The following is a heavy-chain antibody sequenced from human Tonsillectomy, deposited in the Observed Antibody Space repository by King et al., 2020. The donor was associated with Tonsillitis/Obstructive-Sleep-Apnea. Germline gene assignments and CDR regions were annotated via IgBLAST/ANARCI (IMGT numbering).Heavy chain of an antibody. V-gene: IGHV4-34*01. CDR2: INHSGST. CDR1: GGSFSGYY. CDR3: ARGLEYDSSGTPLDP. Sequence: VQLQQWGAGLLKPSETLSLTCAVYGGSFSGYYWSWIRQPPGKGLEWIGEINHSGSTNYNPSLKSRVTISVDTSKNQFSLKLSSVTAADTAVYYCARGLEYDSSGTPLDPWGQGTLVTVSS. D-gene: IGHD3-22*01. J-gene: IGHJ5*02.